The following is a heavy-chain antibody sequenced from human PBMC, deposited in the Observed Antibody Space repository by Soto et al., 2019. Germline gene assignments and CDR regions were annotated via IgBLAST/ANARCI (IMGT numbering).Heavy chain of an antibody. J-gene: IGHJ4*02. CDR3: ARELYYYHSSGYSSRLIDY. V-gene: IGHV4-30-2*01. CDR2: IYHSGST. CDR1: GGSISSGGYS. Sequence: QLQLQESGSGLVKPSQTLSLTCAVSGGSISSGGYSWSWIRQPPGKGLEWIGYIYHSGSTYYNPSLKSRVTISVDRSKNQFSLKLSSVTAADTAVYYCARELYYYHSSGYSSRLIDYWGQGTLVTVSS. D-gene: IGHD3-22*01.